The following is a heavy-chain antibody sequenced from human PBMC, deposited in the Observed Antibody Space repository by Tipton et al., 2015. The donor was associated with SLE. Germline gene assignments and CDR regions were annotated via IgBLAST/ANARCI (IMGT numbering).Heavy chain of an antibody. CDR1: GFTFSSYS. CDR3: VKDLGRGIAVAGPIPTNY. J-gene: IGHJ4*02. Sequence: SLRLSCAASGFTFSSYSMNWVRQAPGKGLEWVSYISSSSSTIYYADSVKGRFTISRDNAKNSLYLQMNSLRAEYTAVYYCVKDLGRGIAVAGPIPTNYWGQGTLVTVSS. CDR2: ISSSSSTI. D-gene: IGHD6-19*01. V-gene: IGHV3-48*01.